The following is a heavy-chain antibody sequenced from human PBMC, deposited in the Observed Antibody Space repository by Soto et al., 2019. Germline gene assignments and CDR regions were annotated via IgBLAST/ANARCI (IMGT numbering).Heavy chain of an antibody. D-gene: IGHD6-19*01. CDR2: IDPSDSYT. CDR3: ASSYSSGWPRGWFDP. Sequence: PGESLKISCKGSGYSFTSYWISWVRQMPGKGLEWMGRIDPSDSYTNYSPSFQGHVTISADKSISTAYLQWCSLKASDTAMYYCASSYSSGWPRGWFDPWGQGTLVTVSS. V-gene: IGHV5-10-1*01. CDR1: GYSFTSYW. J-gene: IGHJ5*02.